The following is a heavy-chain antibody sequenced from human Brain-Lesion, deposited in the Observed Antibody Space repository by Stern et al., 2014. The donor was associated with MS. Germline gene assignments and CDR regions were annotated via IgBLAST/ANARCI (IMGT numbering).Heavy chain of an antibody. V-gene: IGHV3-7*01. J-gene: IGHJ6*02. Sequence: EVQLVESGGGLVQPGGSLTISCTAAGFTFGNYWMTWVRQAPGKGLEWVANIKEDGNEKNYAESVKGRFTISRDNARNSLYLQMNSLRVEDTALYYCARVYNTIYGIVTQRGSGMDVWGQGTTVIVSS. CDR3: ARVYNTIYGIVTQRGSGMDV. CDR1: GFTFGNYW. CDR2: IKEDGNEK. D-gene: IGHD3-3*01.